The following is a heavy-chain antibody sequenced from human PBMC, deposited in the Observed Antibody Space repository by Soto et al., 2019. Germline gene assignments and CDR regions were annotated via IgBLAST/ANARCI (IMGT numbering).Heavy chain of an antibody. CDR1: GYTFTSYG. V-gene: IGHV1-18*01. CDR3: ATGSGWFNFDY. D-gene: IGHD6-19*01. Sequence: ASVKVSCKASGYTFTSYGISWVRQAPGQGLEWMGWISAYNGNTNYAQKLQGRVTMTEDTSTDTAYMELSSLRSEDTAVYYCATGSGWFNFDYWGQGTLVTVSS. CDR2: ISAYNGNT. J-gene: IGHJ4*02.